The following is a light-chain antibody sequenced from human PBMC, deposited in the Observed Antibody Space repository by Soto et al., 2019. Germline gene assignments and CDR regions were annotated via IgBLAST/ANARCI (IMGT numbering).Light chain of an antibody. CDR2: DAS. J-gene: IGKJ4*01. CDR3: QQYGSSPLT. CDR1: QSVSSSY. V-gene: IGKV3-20*01. Sequence: EIVLTQSPGTLSLSPGERATLSCRASQSVSSSYLAWYQQKPGQAPRLLIYDASARATGIPDRFSGSGSGTDFTLTISRREPEDFGVYYCQQYGSSPLTFGGGTKVEIK.